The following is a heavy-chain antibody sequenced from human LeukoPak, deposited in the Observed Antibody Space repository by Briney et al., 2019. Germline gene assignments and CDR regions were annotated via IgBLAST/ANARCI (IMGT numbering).Heavy chain of an antibody. V-gene: IGHV3-21*01. CDR3: ARDLAAAGTVDY. CDR2: ISSSSSYI. J-gene: IGHJ4*02. Sequence: GGSLRLSCAASGFTFSSYSMNWVRQAPGKGLEWVSSISSSSSYIYYADSVKGRFTISRDNAKNSLYLQMNSLRAEDTAVNYCARDLAAAGTVDYWGQGTLVTVSS. CDR1: GFTFSSYS. D-gene: IGHD6-13*01.